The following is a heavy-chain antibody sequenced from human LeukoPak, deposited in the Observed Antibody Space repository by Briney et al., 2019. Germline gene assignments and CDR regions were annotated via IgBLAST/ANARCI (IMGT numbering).Heavy chain of an antibody. CDR1: GGSISPYY. D-gene: IGHD5-18*01. Sequence: SETLSLTCTVSGGSISPYYWSWIRQPPGKGLEWIGYIYYSGSTNYNPSLKSRVTISVDTSKNQFSLKLSSVTAADTAVYYCARGNKRGYSYGYRDSEYYYYYYMDVWGKGTTVTVSS. V-gene: IGHV4-59*01. J-gene: IGHJ6*03. CDR2: IYYSGST. CDR3: ARGNKRGYSYGYRDSEYYYYYYMDV.